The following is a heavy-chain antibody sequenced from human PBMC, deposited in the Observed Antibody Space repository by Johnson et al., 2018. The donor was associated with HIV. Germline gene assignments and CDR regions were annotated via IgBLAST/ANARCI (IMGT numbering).Heavy chain of an antibody. Sequence: VQLVESGGGLVQPGRSLRLSCAASGFTFDDYAMHWVRQAPGKGLEWVSGISWNSGSIGYADSVKGRFTISRDNAKNTLYLQMNSLRAEDTAAYYCARKQWLAKISSDAFDVWGQGTMVTVSS. D-gene: IGHD6-19*01. CDR3: ARKQWLAKISSDAFDV. V-gene: IGHV3-9*01. CDR1: GFTFDDYA. J-gene: IGHJ3*01. CDR2: ISWNSGSI.